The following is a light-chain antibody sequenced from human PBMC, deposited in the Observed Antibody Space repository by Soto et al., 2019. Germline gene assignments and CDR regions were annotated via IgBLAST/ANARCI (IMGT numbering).Light chain of an antibody. CDR3: LLSHSGPYV. J-gene: IGLJ1*01. Sequence: AVVTQEPSLTVSPGGTVTLTCGSSTGAVTNGHYPYWFQQKPGQAPRTLIYDTTNRHSWTPDRFSGSLLGGKAALTLSGEQPEDEAEYYCLLSHSGPYVFGKGTKVTV. CDR2: DTT. V-gene: IGLV7-46*01. CDR1: TGAVTNGHY.